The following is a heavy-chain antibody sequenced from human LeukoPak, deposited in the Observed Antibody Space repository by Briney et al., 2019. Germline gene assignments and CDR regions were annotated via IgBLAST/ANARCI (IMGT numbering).Heavy chain of an antibody. J-gene: IGHJ4*02. CDR2: ISYDGSNK. CDR3: ARDLDYGGNSGVY. CDR1: GFTFSSYA. D-gene: IGHD4-23*01. Sequence: GGSLRLSCAASGFTFSSYAMHWVRQAPGKGLEWVAVISYDGSNKYYADSVKGRFTISRDNSKNTLYLQMNSLRAEDTAVYYCARDLDYGGNSGVYWGQGTPVTVSS. V-gene: IGHV3-30-3*01.